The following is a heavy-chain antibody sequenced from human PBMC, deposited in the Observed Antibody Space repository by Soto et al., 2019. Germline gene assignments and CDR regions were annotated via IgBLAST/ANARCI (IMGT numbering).Heavy chain of an antibody. CDR2: VRGKADSYET. Sequence: EVQLVESGGGLVQPGGSLKLSCAASGFTFSGSTIHWVRQASGKGLEWVGRVRGKADSYETAHAASVRGRFTISRDDSKDTAYLQMSSLKTEDTAVYYCTIGGWGSFCSGTSCDAFDIWGHGTMVIVSS. J-gene: IGHJ3*02. V-gene: IGHV3-73*01. CDR3: TIGGWGSFCSGTSCDAFDI. CDR1: GFTFSGST. D-gene: IGHD2-2*01.